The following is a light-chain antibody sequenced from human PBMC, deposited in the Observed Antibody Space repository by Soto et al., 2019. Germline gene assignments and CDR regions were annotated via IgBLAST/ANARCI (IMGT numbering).Light chain of an antibody. Sequence: DIQMTQSPSTLSASVGDRVTITCRASQGISSWLAWYQQKPGRAPNLLIYKTSTLESGVPSRFSGSASGTEFTLTISSLQPDDLATYYCQQYISVPYTFGHGTKLEIK. CDR1: QGISSW. J-gene: IGKJ2*01. V-gene: IGKV1-5*03. CDR2: KTS. CDR3: QQYISVPYT.